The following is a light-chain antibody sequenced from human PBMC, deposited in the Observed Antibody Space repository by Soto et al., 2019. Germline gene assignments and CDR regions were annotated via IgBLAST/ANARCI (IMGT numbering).Light chain of an antibody. CDR3: SSYAGNNNFCV. CDR2: EVT. Sequence: QSALTQPPSASGSPGQSVTISCIGTSSGVGGYDYVSWYQQHPGKAPKLIISEVTKRPSGVPDRFSGSKSGNTASLTVSGLQAEDEADYYCSSYAGNNNFCVFGTGTKVTVL. V-gene: IGLV2-8*01. J-gene: IGLJ1*01. CDR1: SSGVGGYDY.